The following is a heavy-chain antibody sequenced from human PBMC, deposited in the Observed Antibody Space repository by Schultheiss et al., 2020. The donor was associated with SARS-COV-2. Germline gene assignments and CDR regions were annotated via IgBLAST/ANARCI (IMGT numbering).Heavy chain of an antibody. D-gene: IGHD3-10*01. CDR2: IYYSGST. J-gene: IGHJ5*02. Sequence: SETLSLTCTVSGGSISNGGYYWNWIRQHPGKGLEWIGFIYYSGSTYYNPSLKSRVTISVDTSKNQFSLKLSSVTAADTAVYYCARDLPSRGRFDPWGQGTLVTVAS. CDR1: GGSISNGGYY. CDR3: ARDLPSRGRFDP. V-gene: IGHV4-30-4*08.